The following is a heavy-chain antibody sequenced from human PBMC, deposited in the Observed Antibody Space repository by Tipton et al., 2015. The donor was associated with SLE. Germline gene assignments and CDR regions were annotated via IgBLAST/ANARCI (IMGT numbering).Heavy chain of an antibody. CDR1: GGSISSGGYS. V-gene: IGHV4-30-2*05. CDR2: IYHSGST. CDR3: ARGDAFDI. Sequence: TLSLTCAVSGGSISSGGYSWSWIRQPPGKGLEWIGYIYHSGSTYYNPSLKSRVTMSVDTSKNQFSLKLSSVTAADTAVYYCARGDAFDIWDQGTMVTVSS. J-gene: IGHJ3*02.